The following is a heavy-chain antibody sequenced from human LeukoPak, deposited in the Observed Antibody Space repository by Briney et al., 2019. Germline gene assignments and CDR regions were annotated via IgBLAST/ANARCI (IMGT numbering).Heavy chain of an antibody. D-gene: IGHD6-19*01. J-gene: IGHJ4*02. CDR1: GYSFTSYW. CDR2: IDPSDSYA. Sequence: GESLKISCKGSGYSFTSYWFSWVRQMPGKGLEWMGRIDPSDSYANYSPSFQGHVTISTDKSISTAYLQWSSLKASDTAMYYCARDSSGWSFDYWGQGTLVTVPS. CDR3: ARDSSGWSFDY. V-gene: IGHV5-10-1*01.